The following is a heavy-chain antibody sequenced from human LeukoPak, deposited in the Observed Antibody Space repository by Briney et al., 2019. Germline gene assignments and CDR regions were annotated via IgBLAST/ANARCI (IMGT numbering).Heavy chain of an antibody. D-gene: IGHD6-19*01. CDR1: GYTFTSYG. CDR3: ARVIAVPGSNWFDP. J-gene: IGHJ5*02. CDR2: ISAYNGNT. Sequence: ASVKVSGKASGYTFTSYGISWVRQAPGQGLEGMGWISAYNGNTNYAQKPQGRVTMTTDTSTSTAYMALRSLRSHDTALYYCARVIAVPGSNWFDPWGQGTLVTVSS. V-gene: IGHV1-18*01.